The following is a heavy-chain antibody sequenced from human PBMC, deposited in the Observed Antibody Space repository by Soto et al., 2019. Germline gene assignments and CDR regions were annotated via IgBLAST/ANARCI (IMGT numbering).Heavy chain of an antibody. CDR1: GGTFSGYV. J-gene: IGHJ4*02. Sequence: QLVQAGSEVKKPGSSVKVSCQASGGTFSGYVVTWVRQAPGQGLEWMGEFVPLFGTTNYAQRFSGRITITAEESTSTAYLELSALRSDDTAVYYCATHGLGVSRPPYFDNWGKGTLVTVSS. D-gene: IGHD3-16*01. V-gene: IGHV1-69*01. CDR3: ATHGLGVSRPPYFDN. CDR2: FVPLFGTT.